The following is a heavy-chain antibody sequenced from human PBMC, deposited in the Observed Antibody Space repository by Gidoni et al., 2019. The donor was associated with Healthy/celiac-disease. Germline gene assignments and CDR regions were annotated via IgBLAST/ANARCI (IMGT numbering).Heavy chain of an antibody. CDR2: SSGSGGST. Sequence: EVQLLESGGGLVQRGGSLRLSCAASGFTFSSYAMRWVRQAPGKGLEWVSASSGSGGSTYYADPVKGRFTISRDNSKNTLYLQMNSLRAEDTAVYYCAKGIAVAGTYYWGQGTLVTVSS. CDR1: GFTFSSYA. V-gene: IGHV3-23*01. CDR3: AKGIAVAGTYY. D-gene: IGHD6-19*01. J-gene: IGHJ4*02.